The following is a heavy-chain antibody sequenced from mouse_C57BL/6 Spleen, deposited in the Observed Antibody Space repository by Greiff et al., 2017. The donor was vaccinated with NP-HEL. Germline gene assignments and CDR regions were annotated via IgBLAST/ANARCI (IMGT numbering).Heavy chain of an antibody. J-gene: IGHJ3*01. CDR3: ARNCYGSSYGFAY. V-gene: IGHV5-17*01. CDR2: ISSGSSTI. Sequence: EVKLMESGGGLVKPGGSLKLSCAASGFTFSDYGMHWVRQAPEKGLEWVAYISSGSSTIYYADTGKGRCTISRDNAKNTLFLQMTSLRSEDTAMYYCARNCYGSSYGFAYWGQGTLVTVSA. CDR1: GFTFSDYG. D-gene: IGHD1-1*01.